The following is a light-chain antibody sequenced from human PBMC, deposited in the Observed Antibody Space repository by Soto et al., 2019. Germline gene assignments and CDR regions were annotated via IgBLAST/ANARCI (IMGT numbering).Light chain of an antibody. V-gene: IGKV1-12*01. CDR2: AAS. CDR1: QGIHRW. CDR3: KQSKSFPLT. Sequence: DFQMTQSPSSLSASVGDRVTITCRASQGIHRWLSWYQQKPGKAPKVLIYAASSLRSGVPSRVSGSGSGTDFSLTINSLQPEDLATYYCKQSKSFPLTFGGGTKVEI. J-gene: IGKJ4*01.